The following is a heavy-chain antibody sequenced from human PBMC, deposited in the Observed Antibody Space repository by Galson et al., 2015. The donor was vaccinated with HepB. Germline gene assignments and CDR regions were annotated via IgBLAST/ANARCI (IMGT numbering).Heavy chain of an antibody. CDR2: ISGSGGST. CDR3: AKYYDILTGYYSYPVYFDY. CDR1: GFSFDTYA. Sequence: SLRLSCAASGFSFDTYAMSWVRQAPGKGLEWVSAISGSGGSTYYADSVKGRFTISRDNSKNTLYLQMNSLRAEDTAVYYCAKYYDILTGYYSYPVYFDYWGQGTLVTVSS. D-gene: IGHD3-9*01. V-gene: IGHV3-23*01. J-gene: IGHJ4*02.